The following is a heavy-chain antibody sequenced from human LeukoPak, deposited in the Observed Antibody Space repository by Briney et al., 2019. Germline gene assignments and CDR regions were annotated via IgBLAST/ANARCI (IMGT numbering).Heavy chain of an antibody. D-gene: IGHD1-1*01. V-gene: IGHV3-21*01. CDR1: GFTFSSYS. Sequence: GGSLRLSCAASGFTFSSYSMNWVRQAPGKGLEWVSSISSSSSYIYYADSVKGRFTISRDNAKNSLYLQMNSLRAEDTAVYYCARVSELERRPPLTRGLDYWGQGTLVTVSS. CDR2: ISSSSSYI. J-gene: IGHJ4*02. CDR3: ARVSELERRPPLTRGLDY.